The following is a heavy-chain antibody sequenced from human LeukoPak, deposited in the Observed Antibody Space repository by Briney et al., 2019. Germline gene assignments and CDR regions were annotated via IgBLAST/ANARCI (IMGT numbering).Heavy chain of an antibody. CDR2: ISGSGGST. J-gene: IGHJ5*02. CDR3: AKGAIARFLEWLLSPNWFDP. V-gene: IGHV3-23*01. CDR1: GFTFSSYA. D-gene: IGHD3-3*01. Sequence: HPGGSLRLSCAASGFTFSSYAMSWVRQAPGKGLEWVSAISGSGGSTYYADSVKGRFTISRDNSKNTLYLQMNSLRAEDTAVYYCAKGAIARFLEWLLSPNWFDPWGQGTLVTVSS.